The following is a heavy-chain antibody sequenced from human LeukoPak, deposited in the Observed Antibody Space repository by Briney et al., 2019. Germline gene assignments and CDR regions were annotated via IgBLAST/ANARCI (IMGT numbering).Heavy chain of an antibody. V-gene: IGHV4-59*13. Sequence: PSETLSLTCTVSGGSISSYYWSWIRQPPGKGLEWIGYIYYSGSTNYNPSLKSRVTISVDTSKNQFSLKLSSVTAADTAVYYCARGPLYYYGSGSYYNTGWFDPWGQGTPVTVSS. CDR2: IYYSGST. D-gene: IGHD3-10*01. CDR1: GGSISSYY. CDR3: ARGPLYYYGSGSYYNTGWFDP. J-gene: IGHJ5*02.